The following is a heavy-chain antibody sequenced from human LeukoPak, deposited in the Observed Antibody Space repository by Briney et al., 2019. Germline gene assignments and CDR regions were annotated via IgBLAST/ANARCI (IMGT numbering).Heavy chain of an antibody. CDR2: IYYSGST. CDR3: ARLYYGSGSYYNPYYYYMDV. J-gene: IGHJ6*03. CDR1: GDSISSSSYY. D-gene: IGHD3-10*01. V-gene: IGHV4-39*07. Sequence: PSETLSLTCTVSGDSISSSSYYWGWIRQPPGKGLEWIGSIYYSGSTYYNPSLKSRVTISVDTSKNQFSLKLSSVTAADTAVYYCARLYYGSGSYYNPYYYYMDVWGKGTTVTISS.